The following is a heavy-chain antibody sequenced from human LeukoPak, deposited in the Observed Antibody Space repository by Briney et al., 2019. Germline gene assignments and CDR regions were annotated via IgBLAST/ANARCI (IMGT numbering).Heavy chain of an antibody. J-gene: IGHJ3*02. CDR1: GGSISSSSYY. D-gene: IGHD2/OR15-2a*01. CDR3: QGNIPAFDI. Sequence: SETLSLTCTVSGGSISSSSYYWSWIRQPPGKGLEWIGSIYYSGSTYYNPSLKSRVTISVDTSKNQSSLKLSSVTAADTAVYYCQGNIPAFDIWGQGTMVTVSS. V-gene: IGHV4-39*01. CDR2: IYYSGST.